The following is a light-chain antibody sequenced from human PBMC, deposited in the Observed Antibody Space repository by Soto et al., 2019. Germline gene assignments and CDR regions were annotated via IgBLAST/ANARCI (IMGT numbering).Light chain of an antibody. CDR3: QQYNNGPPMGT. V-gene: IGKV3-15*01. Sequence: EIVMTQSPATLSVSPGERATLSCRASQSVNINLAWYQQTPGQAPRLLIQGASTRATGTPARFSGSGSGTEFSLTISSLQSEDFAVYYCQQYNNGPPMGTFGGGTKVDIK. CDR2: GAS. CDR1: QSVNIN. J-gene: IGKJ4*01.